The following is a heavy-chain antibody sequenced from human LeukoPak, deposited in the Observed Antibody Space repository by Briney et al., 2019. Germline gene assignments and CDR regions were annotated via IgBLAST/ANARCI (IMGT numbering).Heavy chain of an antibody. CDR2: ISSSGSTI. J-gene: IGHJ6*03. D-gene: IGHD6-13*01. V-gene: IGHV3-11*04. Sequence: GGSLRLSCAASGFTFSDYYMSWIRQAPGKGLEWVSYISSSGSTIYYADSVKGRFTISRDNAKNSLYLQMNSLRAEDTAVYYCARAASSSWYGMYYCYYMDVWGKGTTVTVSS. CDR1: GFTFSDYY. CDR3: ARAASSSWYGMYYCYYMDV.